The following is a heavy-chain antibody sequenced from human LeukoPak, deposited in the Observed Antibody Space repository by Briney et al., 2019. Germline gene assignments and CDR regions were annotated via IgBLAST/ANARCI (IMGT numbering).Heavy chain of an antibody. CDR3: ARVGYRNGHYYFDY. D-gene: IGHD6-19*01. CDR1: GGPISTYY. CDR2: IYISGTT. J-gene: IGHJ4*02. Sequence: SETLSLTCTVSGGPISTYYWSWIRQPAGKGLEWIGRIYISGTTNYNPSLRSRVTMSADASKNQFSLKLSSVTAADTAVYYCARVGYRNGHYYFDYWGQGTLVTVSS. V-gene: IGHV4-4*07.